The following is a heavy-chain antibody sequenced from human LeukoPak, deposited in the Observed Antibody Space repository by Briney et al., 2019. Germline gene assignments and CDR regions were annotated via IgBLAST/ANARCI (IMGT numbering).Heavy chain of an antibody. CDR3: ARGGAMTTVAPFDY. CDR2: IIPIFGTA. J-gene: IGHJ4*02. CDR1: GGTFSSYA. D-gene: IGHD4-11*01. Sequence: SVKVSCKASGGTFSSYAISWVRQAPGQELEWMGGIIPIFGTANYAQKFQGRVTITTDESTSTAYMELSSLRSEDTAVYYCARGGAMTTVAPFDYWGQGTLVTVSS. V-gene: IGHV1-69*05.